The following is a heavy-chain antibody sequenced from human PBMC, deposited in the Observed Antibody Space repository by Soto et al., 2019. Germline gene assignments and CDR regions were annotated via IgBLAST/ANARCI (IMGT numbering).Heavy chain of an antibody. CDR2: IYYSGST. J-gene: IGHJ4*02. Sequence: SETLSLTCTVSGGSISSSSYYWGWIRQPPGKGLEWIGSIYYSGSTYYNPSLKSRVTISVDTSKNQFSLKLSSVTAADTAVYYCARLISGTFDYWGQGTLVTVSS. D-gene: IGHD5-12*01. CDR1: GGSISSSSYY. V-gene: IGHV4-39*01. CDR3: ARLISGTFDY.